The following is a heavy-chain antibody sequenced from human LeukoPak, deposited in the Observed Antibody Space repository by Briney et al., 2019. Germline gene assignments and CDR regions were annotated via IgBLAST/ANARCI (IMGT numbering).Heavy chain of an antibody. V-gene: IGHV3-48*03. CDR2: ISSSGSTI. CDR3: ARDNYDSMFGY. Sequence: GGSLRLSCAASGFSFSNYEMNWVRQAPGKGLQWISYISSSGSTIYYADSVKGRFTISRDNAKNSLYLQMNSLRAEDTAVYHCARDNYDSMFGYWGQGTLVTVSS. CDR1: GFSFSNYE. D-gene: IGHD3-22*01. J-gene: IGHJ4*02.